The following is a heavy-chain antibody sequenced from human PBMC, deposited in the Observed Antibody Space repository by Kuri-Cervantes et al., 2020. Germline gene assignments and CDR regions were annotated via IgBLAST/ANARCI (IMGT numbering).Heavy chain of an antibody. D-gene: IGHD3-3*01. V-gene: IGHV3-21*06. CDR2: ISSSSSFI. CDR1: GFTFLKYS. J-gene: IGHJ4*02. CDR3: ARDVTSFGVVTRYFDF. Sequence: GGSLRLSCAASGFTFLKYSVNWVRQAPGKGLEWVSSISSSSSFIYYADSVKGRFTISRDNANNSLFLQMNSLRADDTAVYYCARDVTSFGVVTRYFDFWGQGTLVTVSS.